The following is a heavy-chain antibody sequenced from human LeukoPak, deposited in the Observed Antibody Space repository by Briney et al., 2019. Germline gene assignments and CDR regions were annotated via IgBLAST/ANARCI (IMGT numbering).Heavy chain of an antibody. CDR3: TRVHGGYPFDY. CDR2: ISSSSTYI. J-gene: IGHJ4*02. D-gene: IGHD2-15*01. Sequence: GGSLRLSCAASGFTFSSYNMNWVRQAPGKGLEWVSSISSSSTYIYYADSMKGRFTISRDNAKNSLNLQMNSLRAEDTAVYYCTRVHGGYPFDYWGQGTLVTVSS. CDR1: GFTFSSYN. V-gene: IGHV3-21*01.